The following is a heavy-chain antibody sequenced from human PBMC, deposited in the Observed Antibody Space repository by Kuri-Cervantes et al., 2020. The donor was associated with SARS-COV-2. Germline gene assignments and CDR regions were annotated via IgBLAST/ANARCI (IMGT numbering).Heavy chain of an antibody. CDR2: INSDGSST. CDR3: AREYYDFWSGYYYGMDV. Sequence: GGSLRLSCAASGFTFSSYSMNWVRQAPGKGLVWVSRINSDGSSTSYADSVKGRFTISRDNAKNTLYLQMNSLRAEDTAVYYCAREYYDFWSGYYYGMDVWGQGTTVTVSS. V-gene: IGHV3-74*01. D-gene: IGHD3-3*01. J-gene: IGHJ6*02. CDR1: GFTFSSYS.